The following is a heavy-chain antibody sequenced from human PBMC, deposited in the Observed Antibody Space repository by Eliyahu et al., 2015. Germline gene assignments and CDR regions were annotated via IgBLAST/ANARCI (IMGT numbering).Heavy chain of an antibody. V-gene: IGHV4-34*01. CDR2: INHSGST. Sequence: QVQLQQWGAGLLKPSETLSLTCAVYGGSFSGYYWXWIRQPPGKGLEWIGEINHSGSTNYNPSLKSRVTISVDTSKNQFSLKLSSVTAADTAVYYCAIGVYSSGWGVWNDYYGMDVWGQGTTVTVSS. CDR3: AIGVYSSGWGVWNDYYGMDV. D-gene: IGHD6-19*01. J-gene: IGHJ6*02. CDR1: GGSFSGYY.